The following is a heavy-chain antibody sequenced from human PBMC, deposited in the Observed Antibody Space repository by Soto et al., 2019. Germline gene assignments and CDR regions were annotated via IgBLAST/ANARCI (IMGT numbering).Heavy chain of an antibody. V-gene: IGHV4-38-2*01. D-gene: IGHD6-19*01. Sequence: PSETLSLTCAVSGYSISSGYYCGWIRQPPGKGLEWIGSIYHSGNTYYNPSLKSRVTISVDTPKNHFSLKLSSVTAADTAVYYCARARIVVAGTIVDYWGQGTLVTSPQ. CDR3: ARARIVVAGTIVDY. J-gene: IGHJ4*02. CDR1: GYSISSGYY. CDR2: IYHSGNT.